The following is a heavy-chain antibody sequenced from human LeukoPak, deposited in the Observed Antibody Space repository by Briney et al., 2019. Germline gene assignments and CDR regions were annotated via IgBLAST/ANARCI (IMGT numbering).Heavy chain of an antibody. J-gene: IGHJ4*02. V-gene: IGHV4-30-4*01. CDR3: ARGKYQLPEGY. Sequence: SETLSPTCTVSGGSISSGDYYWSWIRQPPGKGLEWIGYIYYSGSTYYNPSLKSRVTISVDTSKNQFSLKLSSVTAADTAVYYCARGKYQLPEGYWGQGTLVTVSS. D-gene: IGHD2-2*01. CDR2: IYYSGST. CDR1: GGSISSGDYY.